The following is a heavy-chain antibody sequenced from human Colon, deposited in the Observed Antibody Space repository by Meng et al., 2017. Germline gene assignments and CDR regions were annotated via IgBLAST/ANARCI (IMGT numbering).Heavy chain of an antibody. CDR3: ARYYYDSSGVTYFDP. J-gene: IGHJ5*02. CDR1: GDSISSGNHY. CDR2: FYFSGNT. D-gene: IGHD3-22*01. Sequence: QVRRQGSGPGLVKPSQTLSLTCTVSGDSISSGNHYWSWSRQHPGKGLEWIGYFYFSGNTYYNPSLKSRVTISVDTSKNQFSLNLRSVTAADTAVYYCARYYYDSSGVTYFDPWGQGTLVTVSS. V-gene: IGHV4-31*03.